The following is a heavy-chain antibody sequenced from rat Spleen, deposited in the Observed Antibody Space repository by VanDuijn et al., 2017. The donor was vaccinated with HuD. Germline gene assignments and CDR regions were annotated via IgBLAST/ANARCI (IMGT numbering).Heavy chain of an antibody. J-gene: IGHJ2*01. D-gene: IGHD1-11*01. Sequence: EVQLVETGGGLVQPGRSLKLSCIDSGFTFSNYWMYWIRQAPGKGLEWISSISPDGGTTDYPDSVKGRFTVSRDNAKSTLSLQMDSLRSEDTATYYCARRHYGYTDYFDYWGQGVMVPVSS. CDR2: ISPDGGTT. CDR1: GFTFSNYW. V-gene: IGHV5-58*01. CDR3: ARRHYGYTDYFDY.